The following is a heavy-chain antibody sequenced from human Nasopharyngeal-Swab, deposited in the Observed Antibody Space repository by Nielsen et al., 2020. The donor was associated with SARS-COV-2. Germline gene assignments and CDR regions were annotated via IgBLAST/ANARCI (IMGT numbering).Heavy chain of an antibody. D-gene: IGHD3-10*01. CDR3: ARGRGYYGSGGYYYYMDV. J-gene: IGHJ6*03. CDR2: INAGNGNT. Sequence: WVRQAPGQRLEGMGWINAGNGNTKYSQKFQGRVTVTRDTSASTAYMELSSLRSEDTAVYYCARGRGYYGSGGYYYYMDVWGKGTTVTVSS. V-gene: IGHV1-3*01.